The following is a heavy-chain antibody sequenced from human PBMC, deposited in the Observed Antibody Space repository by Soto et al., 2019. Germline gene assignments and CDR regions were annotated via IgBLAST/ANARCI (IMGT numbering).Heavy chain of an antibody. V-gene: IGHV3-23*01. Sequence: GGSLRLSCAASGFTFSSYAMSWVRQAPGKGLEWVSAISGSGGSTYYADSVKGRFTISRDNSKNTLYPQMNSLRAEDTAVYYCAKKWDRWLARNYFDYWGQGTLVTVSS. J-gene: IGHJ4*02. D-gene: IGHD6-19*01. CDR3: AKKWDRWLARNYFDY. CDR2: ISGSGGST. CDR1: GFTFSSYA.